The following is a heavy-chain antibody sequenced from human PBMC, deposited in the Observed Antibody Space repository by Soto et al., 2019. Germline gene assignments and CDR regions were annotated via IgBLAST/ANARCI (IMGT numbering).Heavy chain of an antibody. J-gene: IGHJ6*02. CDR1: GGTFSSYA. CDR3: ARALYGGNYYGMDV. D-gene: IGHD2-15*01. Sequence: RASVKVSCKASGGTFSSYAISWVRQAPGQGLEWMGGIIPIFGTANYAQKFQGRVTITADKSTSTAYMELSSLRSEDTAVYYCARALYGGNYYGMDVWGQGTTVTVSS. CDR2: IIPIFGTA. V-gene: IGHV1-69*06.